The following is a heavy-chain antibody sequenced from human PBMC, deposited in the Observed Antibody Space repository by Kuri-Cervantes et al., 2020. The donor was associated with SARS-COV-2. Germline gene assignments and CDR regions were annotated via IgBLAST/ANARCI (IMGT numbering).Heavy chain of an antibody. CDR2: INPNSGGT. Sequence: ASVKVSCKASGYTFTGYYMHWVRQAPGQGLGWMGWINPNSGGTNYAQKFQGRVTMTRDTSISTAYMELSRLRSDDTAVYYCARISSGSVLRFLEWSAEDAFDIWGQGTMVTVSS. D-gene: IGHD3-3*01. CDR3: ARISSGSVLRFLEWSAEDAFDI. CDR1: GYTFTGYY. V-gene: IGHV1-2*02. J-gene: IGHJ3*02.